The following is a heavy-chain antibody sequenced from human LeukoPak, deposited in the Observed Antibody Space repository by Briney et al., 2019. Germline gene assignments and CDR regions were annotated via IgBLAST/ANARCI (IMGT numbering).Heavy chain of an antibody. Sequence: ASVKVSCKASGYPFTGYFLHWVRQAPGQGLEWMGWINPNSGGTKYAQKFQGRVTMTRDTSISTAYVELSRLRSDDTAVYYCARHPSRGQQLVFYYYYMDVWGKGTTVTVSS. V-gene: IGHV1-2*02. CDR1: GYPFTGYF. J-gene: IGHJ6*03. CDR2: INPNSGGT. CDR3: ARHPSRGQQLVFYYYYMDV. D-gene: IGHD6-13*01.